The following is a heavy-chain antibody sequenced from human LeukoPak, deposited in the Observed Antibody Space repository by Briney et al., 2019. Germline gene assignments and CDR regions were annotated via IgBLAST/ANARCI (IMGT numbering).Heavy chain of an antibody. CDR2: ISYDGSNK. CDR1: GFTFSSYA. Sequence: GRSLRLSCAASGFTFSSYAMHWVRQAPGKGLEWVAVISYDGSNKYYADSVKGRFTISRDNSKNTLYLQMNSLRAEDTAVYYCARAVSSGWYNFDYWGQGTLVTVSS. J-gene: IGHJ4*02. V-gene: IGHV3-30*04. CDR3: ARAVSSGWYNFDY. D-gene: IGHD6-19*01.